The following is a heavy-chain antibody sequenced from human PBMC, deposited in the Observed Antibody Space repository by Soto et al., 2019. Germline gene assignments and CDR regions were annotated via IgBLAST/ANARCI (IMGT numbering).Heavy chain of an antibody. Sequence: ASVKVSCKTSGYTFTSYAIHWVRQAPGQRLEWMGWINVGNAKTKYSQRFQGRVTLTRGTSESPAYMELSSLRSEDTALYYCASACYSCGWDSYFDFWGQGTPVTVSS. D-gene: IGHD6-19*01. V-gene: IGHV1-3*01. CDR2: INVGNAKT. CDR3: ASACYSCGWDSYFDF. CDR1: GYTFTSYA. J-gene: IGHJ4*02.